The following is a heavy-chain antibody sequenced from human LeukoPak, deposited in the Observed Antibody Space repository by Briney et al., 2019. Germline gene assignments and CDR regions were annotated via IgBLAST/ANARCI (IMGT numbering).Heavy chain of an antibody. V-gene: IGHV1-18*01. D-gene: IGHD3-3*01. CDR3: ARVPVFWSGYTYFDY. CDR2: ISAYNGNT. J-gene: IGHJ4*02. Sequence: ASVKVSCKASGYTFTSYGISWVRQAPGQGLEWMGWISAYNGNTNYAQKLQGRVTMTTDASTSTAYMELRSLRSDDTAVYYCARVPVFWSGYTYFDYWGQGTLVTVSS. CDR1: GYTFTSYG.